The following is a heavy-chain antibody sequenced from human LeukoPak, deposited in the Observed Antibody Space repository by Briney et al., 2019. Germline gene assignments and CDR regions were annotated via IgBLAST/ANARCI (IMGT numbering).Heavy chain of an antibody. V-gene: IGHV3-66*01. CDR3: ARDREYCSGGSCFSLGWFDP. J-gene: IGHJ5*02. D-gene: IGHD2-15*01. Sequence: GGSLRLSCAASGFTVSTNYMSWVRQAPGKGLEWVSVIYSGGSTYYADSVKGRFTISRDHSKNTLYLQMNNLRAEDTAVYYCARDREYCSGGSCFSLGWFDPWGQGTLVTVSS. CDR1: GFTVSTNY. CDR2: IYSGGST.